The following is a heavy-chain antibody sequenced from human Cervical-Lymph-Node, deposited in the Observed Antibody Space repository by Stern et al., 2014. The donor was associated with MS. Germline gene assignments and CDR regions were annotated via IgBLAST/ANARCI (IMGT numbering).Heavy chain of an antibody. V-gene: IGHV1-18*01. D-gene: IGHD3-16*01. CDR2: ISTQNDNT. Sequence: VQLVESGGEVKKPGASVKVSCKASGYTFSSYGISWVRQAPGQGLEWMGWISTQNDNTKDAQKVRGRVTMTTDTSTSTAYMELRSLRSDDTAVYFCARDEPTVGFDYWGQGTLVTVSS. CDR1: GYTFSSYG. CDR3: ARDEPTVGFDY. J-gene: IGHJ4*02.